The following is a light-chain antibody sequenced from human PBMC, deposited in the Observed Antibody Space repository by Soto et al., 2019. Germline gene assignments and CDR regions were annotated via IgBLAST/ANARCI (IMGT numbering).Light chain of an antibody. J-gene: IGLJ2*01. CDR3: AAWDDSLNGQV. V-gene: IGLV1-44*01. CDR1: SSNIGSNT. Sequence: QSVRTQPASASGAPGQRGSISCSGSSSNIGSNTVNWYQQLPGTAPKLLIYSNNQRPSGVPDRFSGSKSGTSASLAISGLQSEDEADYYCAAWDDSLNGQVFGGGTQLTVL. CDR2: SNN.